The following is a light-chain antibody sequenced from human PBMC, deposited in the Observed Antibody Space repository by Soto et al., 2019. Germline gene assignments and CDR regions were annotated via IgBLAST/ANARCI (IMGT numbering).Light chain of an antibody. CDR2: EVT. CDR1: SGDIGSYNR. J-gene: IGLJ1*01. Sequence: QSVLTQPASVSGSPGHSITISCTGTSGDIGSYNRVSWYQQHPGKAPKLIIYEVTDRPSGVSNRFSGSKSGNTASLTISGLQAEDEAEYYCSSYTNINTRACVFGTGTKVTVL. CDR3: SSYTNINTRACV. V-gene: IGLV2-14*01.